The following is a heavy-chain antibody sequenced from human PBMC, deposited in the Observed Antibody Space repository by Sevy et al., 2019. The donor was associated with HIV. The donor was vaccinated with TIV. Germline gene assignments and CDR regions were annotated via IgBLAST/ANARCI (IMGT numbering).Heavy chain of an antibody. D-gene: IGHD6-13*01. J-gene: IGHJ4*02. Sequence: GGSLRLSCAASGFPLSGYWMHWVRQVPGEGLVWVSRLKSVESSTTYADSVKGRFTVSRDNAKNTVYLQMNSLRAEDTGVYYCAREASSRYGVDYWGQGTLVTVSS. CDR3: AREASSRYGVDY. CDR1: GFPLSGYW. V-gene: IGHV3-74*01. CDR2: LKSVESST.